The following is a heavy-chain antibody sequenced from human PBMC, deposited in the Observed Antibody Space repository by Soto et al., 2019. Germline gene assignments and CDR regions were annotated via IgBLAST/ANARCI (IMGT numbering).Heavy chain of an antibody. Sequence: EVQLVEAGGGLVQPGGSLRLSCEASGFTFTSYTMIWVRQSPGEGLEWLANIKEDGIQKNYVDSVKGRFTISRDNAKKSLYLQMNSLRGDDTAVYYCAREVWGPVDWGQGTLVTVSS. CDR3: AREVWGPVD. CDR1: GFTFTSYT. V-gene: IGHV3-7*01. J-gene: IGHJ4*02. CDR2: IKEDGIQK. D-gene: IGHD7-27*01.